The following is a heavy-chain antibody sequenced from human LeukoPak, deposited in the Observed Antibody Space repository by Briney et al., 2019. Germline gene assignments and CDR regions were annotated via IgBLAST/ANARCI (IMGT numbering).Heavy chain of an antibody. Sequence: GGSLRLSCAASGFTFSSYSMNWVRQAPGKGLEWVSSISSSSSYIYYADSVKGRFTISRDNAKNSLYLQMNSLRAEDTAVYYCASTNWGTNYYYYGMDVWGQGTTVTVSS. CDR1: GFTFSSYS. V-gene: IGHV3-21*01. CDR3: ASTNWGTNYYYYGMDV. CDR2: ISSSSSYI. D-gene: IGHD7-27*01. J-gene: IGHJ6*02.